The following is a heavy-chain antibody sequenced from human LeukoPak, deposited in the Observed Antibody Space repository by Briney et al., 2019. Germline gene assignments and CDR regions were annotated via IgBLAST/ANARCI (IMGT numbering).Heavy chain of an antibody. CDR3: ARDRTPYCSSTDCYTGFDP. Sequence: GGSLRLSCAASGFTFSSYSMNWVRQALGEGLEWVSSISSVSSYIYYADSVKGRFTISRDNAKNSLYLQMNSLRDEDTAVYYCARDRTPYCSSTDCYTGFDPWGQGTLVTVSS. D-gene: IGHD2-2*02. CDR1: GFTFSSYS. J-gene: IGHJ5*02. CDR2: ISSVSSYI. V-gene: IGHV3-21*01.